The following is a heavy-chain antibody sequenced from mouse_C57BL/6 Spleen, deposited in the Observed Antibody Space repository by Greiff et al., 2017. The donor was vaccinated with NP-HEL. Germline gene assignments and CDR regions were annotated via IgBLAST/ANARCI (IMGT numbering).Heavy chain of an antibody. Sequence: EVKVEESEGGLVQPGSSMKLSCTASGFTFSDYYMAWVRQVPEKGLEWVANINYDGSSTYYLDSLKSRFIISRDNAKNILYLQMSSLKSEDTATYYCARAYYSKKGGYFDYWGQGTTLTVSS. CDR1: GFTFSDYY. D-gene: IGHD2-5*01. CDR2: INYDGSST. V-gene: IGHV5-16*01. CDR3: ARAYYSKKGGYFDY. J-gene: IGHJ2*01.